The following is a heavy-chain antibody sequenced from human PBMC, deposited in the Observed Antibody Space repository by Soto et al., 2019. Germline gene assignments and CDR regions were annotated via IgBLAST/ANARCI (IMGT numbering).Heavy chain of an antibody. CDR3: ARGALGYCSGGSCYSSPWDYYGMDV. V-gene: IGHV4-31*03. D-gene: IGHD2-15*01. J-gene: IGHJ6*02. CDR1: GGSISSGGYY. Sequence: PSETLSLTCTVSGGSISSGGYYWSWIRQHPGKGLEWIGYIYYSGSTYYNPSLKSRVTISVDTSKNQFSLKLSSVTAADTAVYYCARGALGYCSGGSCYSSPWDYYGMDVWGQGTTVTVSS. CDR2: IYYSGST.